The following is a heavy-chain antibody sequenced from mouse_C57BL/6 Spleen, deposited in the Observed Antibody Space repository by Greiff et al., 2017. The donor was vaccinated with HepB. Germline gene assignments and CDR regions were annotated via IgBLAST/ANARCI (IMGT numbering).Heavy chain of an antibody. V-gene: IGHV5-17*01. CDR2: ISSGSSTI. D-gene: IGHD2-2*01. J-gene: IGHJ2*01. CDR1: GFTFSDYG. CDR3: ARLYYGYDYFDY. Sequence: EVQRVESGGGLVKPGGSLKLSCAASGFTFSDYGMHWVRQAPEKGMEWVAYISSGSSTIYYADTVKGRFTISRDNAKNTLFLQMTSLRSEDTAMYYCARLYYGYDYFDYWGQGTTLTVSS.